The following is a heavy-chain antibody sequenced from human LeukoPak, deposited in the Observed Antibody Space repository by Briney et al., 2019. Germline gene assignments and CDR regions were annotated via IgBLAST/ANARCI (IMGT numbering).Heavy chain of an antibody. CDR2: ISYDGSDK. CDR3: ARDLANSYLFDY. J-gene: IGHJ4*02. CDR1: GGSISSLY. V-gene: IGHV3-30-3*01. Sequence: PSETLSLTCSVSGGSISSLYWSWIRQAPGKGLEWVAVISYDGSDKSYADSVKGRFTVSRDNSKNTLYLQMNSLKPEDTAVYSCARDLANSYLFDYWGQGTLVSVSS. D-gene: IGHD1/OR15-1a*01.